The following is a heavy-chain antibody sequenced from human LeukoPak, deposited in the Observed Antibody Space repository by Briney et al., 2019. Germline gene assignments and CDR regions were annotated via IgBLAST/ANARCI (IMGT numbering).Heavy chain of an antibody. D-gene: IGHD3-10*01. Sequence: SETLSLTCTVSGGSISSSSYYWGWIRQPPGKGLEWIGSIYYSGSTYYNPSLKSRVTISVDTSKNQFSLKLSSVTAADTAVYYCARHSPTMVRGVPYYYYYMDVWGKGTTVTISS. CDR2: IYYSGST. V-gene: IGHV4-39*01. J-gene: IGHJ6*03. CDR1: GGSISSSSYY. CDR3: ARHSPTMVRGVPYYYYYMDV.